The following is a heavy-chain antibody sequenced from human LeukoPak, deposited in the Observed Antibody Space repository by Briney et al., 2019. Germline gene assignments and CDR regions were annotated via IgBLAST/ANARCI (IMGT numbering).Heavy chain of an antibody. CDR1: GGSISSGSYY. V-gene: IGHV4-61*02. CDR2: IYTSGST. Sequence: PSQTLSLTCTVSGGSISSGSYYWSWIRQPAGKGLEWIGRIYTSGSTNYNPSLKSRVTTSVDTSKNQFSLKLSSVTAADTAVYYCARDWRDDYYMDVWGKGTTVTVSS. CDR3: ARDWRDDYYMDV. J-gene: IGHJ6*03. D-gene: IGHD3-3*01.